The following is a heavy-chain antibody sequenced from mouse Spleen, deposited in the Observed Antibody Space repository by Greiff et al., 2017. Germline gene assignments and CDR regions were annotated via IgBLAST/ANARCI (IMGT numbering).Heavy chain of an antibody. CDR2: IYPGDGDT. CDR3: ARRILRYHYFDY. CDR1: GYAFSSYW. Sequence: QVQLKESGAELVKPGASVKISCKASGYAFSSYWMNWVKQRPGKGLEWIGQIYPGDGDTNYNGKFKGKATLTADKSSSTAYMQLSSLTSEDSAVYFCARRILRYHYFDYWGQGTTLTVSS. J-gene: IGHJ2*01. D-gene: IGHD1-1*01. V-gene: IGHV1-80*01.